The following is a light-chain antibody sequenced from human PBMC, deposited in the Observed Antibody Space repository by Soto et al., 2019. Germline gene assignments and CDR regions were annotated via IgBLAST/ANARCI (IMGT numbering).Light chain of an antibody. V-gene: IGKV3-15*01. CDR2: GAS. CDR3: QQYNNWPPTIT. J-gene: IGKJ5*01. Sequence: EIVMTQSPATLSGSPGDRATLSFSASQSVSSNLAWYQQKPGQAPRLLIYGASTRSTVIPARFSGSGSGTEFTLTISRLQSEDFAVYYCQQYNNWPPTITFGQGTRLEIK. CDR1: QSVSSN.